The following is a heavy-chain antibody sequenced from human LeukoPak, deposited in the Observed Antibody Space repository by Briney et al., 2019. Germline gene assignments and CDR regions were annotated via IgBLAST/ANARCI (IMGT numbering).Heavy chain of an antibody. D-gene: IGHD3-22*01. Sequence: ASVEVSCKASGYTFTGYYMHWVRQAPGQGLEWMGWINPNSGGTNYAQKFQGRVTMTRDTSISTAYMELSRLRSDDTAVYYCAREAEDSSGYPDYWGQGTLVTVSS. CDR3: AREAEDSSGYPDY. CDR2: INPNSGGT. CDR1: GYTFTGYY. J-gene: IGHJ4*02. V-gene: IGHV1-2*02.